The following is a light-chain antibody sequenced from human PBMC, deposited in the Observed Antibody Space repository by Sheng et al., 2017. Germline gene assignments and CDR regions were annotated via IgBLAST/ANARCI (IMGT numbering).Light chain of an antibody. J-gene: IGLJ1*01. V-gene: IGLV2-23*01. CDR3: CSYASSNSYV. CDR2: EGS. Sequence: QSALTQPASVSGSPGQSITISCTGTSSDVGSYNLVSWYQQYSGKAPKLMIYEGSKRPSGVSNRFSGCKSDNTASLTISGLQAEDEADYYCCSYASSNSYVFGTGTKVTVL. CDR1: SSDVGSYNL.